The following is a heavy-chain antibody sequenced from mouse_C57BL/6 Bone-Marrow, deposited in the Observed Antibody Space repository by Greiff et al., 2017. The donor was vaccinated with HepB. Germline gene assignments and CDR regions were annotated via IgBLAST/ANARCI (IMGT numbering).Heavy chain of an antibody. CDR3: ARGSYYGNVWFAY. V-gene: IGHV1-55*01. D-gene: IGHD2-1*01. CDR2: IYPGSGST. J-gene: IGHJ3*01. Sequence: VQLKQPGAELVKPGASVKMSCKASGYTFTSYWITWVKQRPGQGLEWIGDIYPGSGSTNYNEKFKSKATLTVDTSSSTAYMQLSSLTSEDSAVYYCARGSYYGNVWFAYWGQGTLVTVSA. CDR1: GYTFTSYW.